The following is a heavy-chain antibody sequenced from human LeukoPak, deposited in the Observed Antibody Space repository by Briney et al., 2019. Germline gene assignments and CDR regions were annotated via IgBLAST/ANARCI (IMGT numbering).Heavy chain of an antibody. CDR3: AKEPLFRYFDWLPTYFDY. J-gene: IGHJ4*02. V-gene: IGHV3-23*01. Sequence: GGSLTLSCAASGFTFSSYAMSWVRQAPGKGLEWVSAISGSGGSTYYADSVKGRFTISRDNSKKTLDLQMNSLRAEHTAVYYCAKEPLFRYFDWLPTYFDYWGQGTLVTVSS. CDR1: GFTFSSYA. D-gene: IGHD3-9*01. CDR2: ISGSGGST.